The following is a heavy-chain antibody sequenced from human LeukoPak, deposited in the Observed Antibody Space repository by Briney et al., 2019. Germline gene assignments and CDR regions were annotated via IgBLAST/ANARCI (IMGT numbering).Heavy chain of an antibody. CDR1: GDSIYSGNYY. D-gene: IGHD6-13*01. V-gene: IGHV4-61*02. CDR3: ARGRLTSYRQKQQLRYWFDP. CDR2: IYSSGTT. Sequence: SETLSLTCTVSGDSIYSGNYYWSWIRQPAGKGLEWIGRIYSSGTTIYNPSLKSRVTISVDTSKNQFSLKMSSVTAADTAVYYCARGRLTSYRQKQQLRYWFDPWGQGTLVTVSS. J-gene: IGHJ5*02.